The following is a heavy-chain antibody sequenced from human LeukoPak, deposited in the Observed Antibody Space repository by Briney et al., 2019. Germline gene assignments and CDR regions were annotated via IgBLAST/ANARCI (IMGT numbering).Heavy chain of an antibody. D-gene: IGHD3-22*01. Sequence: PGGSLRLSCAASGFTFSSYGMSWVRQAPGKGLEWVPAISGSDVSTYYADSMKGRFTISRDNSKNTLYLQMNSLRAEDTAVYYCAKYSHDSSGSYDYWGQGTLVTVSS. CDR3: AKYSHDSSGSYDY. CDR2: ISGSDVST. CDR1: GFTFSSYG. V-gene: IGHV3-23*01. J-gene: IGHJ4*02.